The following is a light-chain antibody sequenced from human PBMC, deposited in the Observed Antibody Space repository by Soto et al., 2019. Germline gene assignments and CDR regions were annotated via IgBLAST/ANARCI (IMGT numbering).Light chain of an antibody. CDR3: CSYASSSTDV. CDR2: EVS. J-gene: IGLJ1*01. V-gene: IGLV2-23*02. Sequence: QSALTQPASVSGSPGQSVTISCTGTSRNVGPYQAISWYQQHPGKAPKLILYEVSQRPSGVSNRFSGSKSGNTASLTISGLQPEDVADYYCCSYASSSTDVFGTGTKLTVL. CDR1: SRNVGPYQA.